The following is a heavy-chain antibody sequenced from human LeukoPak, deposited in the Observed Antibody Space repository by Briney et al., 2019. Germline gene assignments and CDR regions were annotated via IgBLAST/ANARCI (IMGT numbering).Heavy chain of an antibody. D-gene: IGHD6-6*01. V-gene: IGHV4-61*10. CDR3: ASPSIAALQFDP. Sequence: SETLSLTCTVSGGSISSGSYYWSWIRQPAGKGLEWIGYIYHSGCTYYNPSLKSRVTISVDRSKNQFSLKLSSVTAADTAVYYCASPSIAALQFDPWGQGTLVTVSS. CDR1: GGSISSGSYY. J-gene: IGHJ5*02. CDR2: IYHSGCT.